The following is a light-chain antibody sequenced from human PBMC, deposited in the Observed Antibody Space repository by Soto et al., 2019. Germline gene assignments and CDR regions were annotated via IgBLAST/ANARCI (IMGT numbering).Light chain of an antibody. V-gene: IGKV3-20*01. CDR1: QSVSSC. CDR2: GAS. CDR3: QQYGQYPIT. Sequence: EIQLTQSPSTLSSSPGERATISCRASQSVSSCLAWYQQKPGQAHKLIIYGASSRATGIPDRFSGSGSGTEFTLTISSLQPEDFATYYCQQYGQYPITFGQGTRLEIK. J-gene: IGKJ5*01.